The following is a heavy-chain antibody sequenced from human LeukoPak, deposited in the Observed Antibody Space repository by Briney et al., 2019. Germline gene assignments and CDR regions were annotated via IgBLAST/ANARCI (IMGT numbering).Heavy chain of an antibody. Sequence: PSETLSLTCAVYGGSFSGYYWSWIRQPPGKGLEWIGYIYYSGSTNYNPSLKSRVTISVDTSKNQFSLKLSSVTAADTAVYYCARSRYGSGSYDYWGQGTLVTVSS. V-gene: IGHV4-59*08. J-gene: IGHJ4*02. CDR1: GGSFSGYY. CDR3: ARSRYGSGSYDY. CDR2: IYYSGST. D-gene: IGHD3-10*01.